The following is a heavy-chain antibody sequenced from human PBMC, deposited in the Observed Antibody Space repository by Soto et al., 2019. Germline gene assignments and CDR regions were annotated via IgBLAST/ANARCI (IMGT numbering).Heavy chain of an antibody. Sequence: EVQLLESGGGLVQPGGSLRLSCAASGFTFSSYAMSWVRQAPGKGLEWVSAISGSGGSTYYADSVKGRFTISRGNSKNTLYLQMNSLRAEDTAVYYCAKGFSGYYYYGMDVWGQGTTVTVSS. CDR1: GFTFSSYA. CDR3: AKGFSGYYYYGMDV. V-gene: IGHV3-23*01. J-gene: IGHJ6*02. CDR2: ISGSGGST.